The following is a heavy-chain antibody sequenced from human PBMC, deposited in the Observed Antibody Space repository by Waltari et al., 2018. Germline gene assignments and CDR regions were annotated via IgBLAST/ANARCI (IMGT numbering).Heavy chain of an antibody. CDR1: GFTFSSYW. CDR3: ARVGGFYYFDY. J-gene: IGHJ4*02. Sequence: EVQLVESGGGLVQPGGSLRLSCAASGFTFSSYWMRWVRQAPGKGLEWVANIKQDGSEKYYVDSVKGRFTISRDNAKNSLYLQMNSLRAEDTAVYYCARVGGFYYFDYWGQGTLVTVSS. D-gene: IGHD3-10*01. CDR2: IKQDGSEK. V-gene: IGHV3-7*01.